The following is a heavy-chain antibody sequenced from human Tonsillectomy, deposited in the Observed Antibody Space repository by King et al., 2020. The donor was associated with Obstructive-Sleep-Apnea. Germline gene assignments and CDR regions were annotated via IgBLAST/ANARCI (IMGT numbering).Heavy chain of an antibody. CDR3: AGEITIAAAGTKDINWFDP. CDR2: IYYSGST. D-gene: IGHD6-13*01. Sequence: QLQESGPGLVKPSQTLSLTCTVSGGSISSGGYYWSWIRQHPGKGLEWIGYIYYSGSTYYNPSLKSRVTISVDTSKNQFSLKLSSVTAADTAVYYCAGEITIAAAGTKDINWFDPWGQGTLVTVSS. J-gene: IGHJ5*02. CDR1: GGSISSGGYY. V-gene: IGHV4-31*03.